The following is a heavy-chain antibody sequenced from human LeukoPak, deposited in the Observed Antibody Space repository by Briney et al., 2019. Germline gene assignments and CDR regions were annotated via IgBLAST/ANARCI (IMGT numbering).Heavy chain of an antibody. J-gene: IGHJ4*02. CDR3: ARAAYDSSGYLTL. CDR2: IWNDGSNK. D-gene: IGHD3-22*01. Sequence: PGKSLRLSCAASGFTFSTYGMHRVRQAPGKGLEWVAVIWNDGSNKYYGDSVKGRFTISRDNSKNTLFLQMNSLRAEDTAVYYCARAAYDSSGYLTLWGRGTLVTVSS. CDR1: GFTFSTYG. V-gene: IGHV3-33*01.